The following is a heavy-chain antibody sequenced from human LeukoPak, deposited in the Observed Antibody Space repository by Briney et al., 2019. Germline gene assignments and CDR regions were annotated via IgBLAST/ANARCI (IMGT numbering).Heavy chain of an antibody. V-gene: IGHV4-59*01. CDR2: VYHSGTT. Sequence: PSETLSLTCTVSGGSIGSXYWXWIRQPPGXXXXWIGFVYHSGTTNYXPSLKSRVTISIDTSKNQFSLKLSSVTAADTAVYYCARGDPQWVVTDSWGQGTLVTVSS. CDR1: GGSIGSXY. D-gene: IGHD6-19*01. CDR3: ARGDPQWVVTDS. J-gene: IGHJ4*02.